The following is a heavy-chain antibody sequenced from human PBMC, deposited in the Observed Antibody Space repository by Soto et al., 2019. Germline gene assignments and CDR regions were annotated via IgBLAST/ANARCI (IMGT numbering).Heavy chain of an antibody. D-gene: IGHD2-15*01. V-gene: IGHV1-69*13. Sequence: VASVKVSCKASGGTFSSYAISWVRQAPGQGLEWMGGIIPIFGTANYAQKFQGRVTITADESTSTAYMELSSLRSEDTAVYYCARNSTSGRLYCSGGSCRSYYYYGMDVWGQGTTVTVYS. CDR2: IIPIFGTA. CDR3: ARNSTSGRLYCSGGSCRSYYYYGMDV. J-gene: IGHJ6*02. CDR1: GGTFSSYA.